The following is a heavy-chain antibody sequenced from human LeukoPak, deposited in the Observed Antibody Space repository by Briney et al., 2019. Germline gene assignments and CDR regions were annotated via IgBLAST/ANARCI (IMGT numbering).Heavy chain of an antibody. D-gene: IGHD6-19*01. V-gene: IGHV4-59*01. CDR2: IYYTGTT. CDR1: GGSISSYF. J-gene: IGHJ4*02. Sequence: SETLSLTCTVSGGSISSYFWSWIRQPPGKGLEWIGYIYYTGTTNYNPSLKSRVTISVDTSKNQFSLKLSSVTAADTAVYYCARSTGQWLVGTFDSWGQGALVTVSS. CDR3: ARSTGQWLVGTFDS.